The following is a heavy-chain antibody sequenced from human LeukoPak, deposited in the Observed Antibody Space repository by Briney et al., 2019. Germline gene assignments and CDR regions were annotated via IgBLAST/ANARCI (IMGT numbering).Heavy chain of an antibody. CDR2: INTNTGNS. CDR3: ARDNKGYYFYGMDV. J-gene: IGHJ6*02. CDR1: GYAFTTYG. V-gene: IGHV7-4-1*02. Sequence: ASVKVSRKADGYAFTTYGLNWVRQAPGQGLEWMGWINTNTGNSTYVQGFTGRFVFSLDTSVSTAFLQINSLKAEDTAVYYCARDNKGYYFYGMDVWGQGTTVTVSS.